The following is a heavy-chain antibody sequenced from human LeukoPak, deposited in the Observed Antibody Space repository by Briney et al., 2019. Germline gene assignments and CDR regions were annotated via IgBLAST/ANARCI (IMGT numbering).Heavy chain of an antibody. V-gene: IGHV4-59*11. CDR2: IFNTGNT. D-gene: IGHD3-10*01. CDR3: ASRPADTTWYGVFDY. Sequence: PSETLSLTCSVSGGSINSRYWSWIRQPPGKRLEWLGYIFNTGNTNYNPSLASRVTMSVDTSRAQFFLRLSPVTAADTAIYYCASRPADTTWYGVFDYWSQGTLVTVSS. CDR1: GGSINSRY. J-gene: IGHJ4*02.